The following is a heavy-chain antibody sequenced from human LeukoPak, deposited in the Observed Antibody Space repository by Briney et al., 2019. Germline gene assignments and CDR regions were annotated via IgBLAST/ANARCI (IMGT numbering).Heavy chain of an antibody. CDR3: AELGITMIGGV. CDR2: ISSSSNTI. CDR1: GFTFSDYS. J-gene: IGHJ6*04. V-gene: IGHV3-48*04. Sequence: GGSLRLSCAASGFTFSDYSMNWVRQAPGKGLEWVSYISSSSNTIYYADSVKGRFTISRDNAKNSLYLQMNSLRAEDTAVYYCAELGITMIGGVWGKGTTVTISS. D-gene: IGHD3-10*02.